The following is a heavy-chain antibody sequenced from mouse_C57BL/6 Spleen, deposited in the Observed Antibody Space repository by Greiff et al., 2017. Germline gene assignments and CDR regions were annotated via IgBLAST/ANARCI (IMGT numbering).Heavy chain of an antibody. V-gene: IGHV1-15*01. CDR3: TSGRYYFDY. CDR1: GYTFTDYD. CDR2: IDTETGGN. J-gene: IGHJ2*01. Sequence: LVESGAELVRPGASVTLSCKASGYTFTDYDMHWVKQTTVNGLEWIGAIDTETGGNAYNQKFKGKAILTADKSSSTAYMELRSLTSEDSAVYYCTSGRYYFDYWGQGTTLTVSS.